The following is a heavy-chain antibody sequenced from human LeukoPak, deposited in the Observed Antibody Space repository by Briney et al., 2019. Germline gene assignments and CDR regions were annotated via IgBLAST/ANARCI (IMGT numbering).Heavy chain of an antibody. Sequence: NTSETLSLTCTVSGGSISSYYWSWIRQPPGKGLEWIGYISYSGATYYSPSLKSRVSISVDTSNNQFSLKLISVTAADTAVYYCARDQRSPEGPFDPWGQGTLVTVSS. CDR1: GGSISSYY. CDR3: ARDQRSPEGPFDP. V-gene: IGHV4-59*12. CDR2: ISYSGAT. D-gene: IGHD5-24*01. J-gene: IGHJ5*02.